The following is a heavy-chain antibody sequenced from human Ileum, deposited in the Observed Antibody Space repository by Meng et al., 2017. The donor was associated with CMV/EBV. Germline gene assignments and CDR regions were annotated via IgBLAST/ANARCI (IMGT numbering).Heavy chain of an antibody. CDR1: GYTFTSVA. V-gene: IGHV1-3*01. D-gene: IGHD1-1*01. J-gene: IGHJ1*01. Sequence: SCKASGYTFTSVAVYWVRQAPGQGLEWMGWINGGDGDTKYSQKFQDRVTITRDISANIVYLELSSLRFEDTAMYYCARGVVGTGNWGQGTLVTVSS. CDR2: INGGDGDT. CDR3: ARGVVGTGN.